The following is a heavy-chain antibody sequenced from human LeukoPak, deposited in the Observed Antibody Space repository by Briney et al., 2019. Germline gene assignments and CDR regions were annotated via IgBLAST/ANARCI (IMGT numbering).Heavy chain of an antibody. CDR1: GFTFSSYD. Sequence: GGSLRLSCAASGFTFSSYDMHWGRQAPGKGVEWGSAICTAGDTYYTGSVKRGFTISRENTKNTSYLRRKRLRAGDTAVYYCAKALPGWLPPGPGDAFDIWGQGTMVTVSS. D-gene: IGHD5-12*01. V-gene: IGHV3-13*01. CDR2: ICTAGDT. J-gene: IGHJ3*02. CDR3: AKALPGWLPPGPGDAFDI.